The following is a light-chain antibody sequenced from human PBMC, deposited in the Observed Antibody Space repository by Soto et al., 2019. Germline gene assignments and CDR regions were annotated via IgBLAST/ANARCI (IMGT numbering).Light chain of an antibody. Sequence: QSARTQPASVSGSPGQTITISCTGTSSDVGGYNYVSWYQHNPGKAPKLLTYEVSNRPSGVSDRFSGSKSDNMASLTISGLQAEDEADYYCSSYTSTNTPVVFGGGTKVTVL. V-gene: IGLV2-14*01. J-gene: IGLJ2*01. CDR2: EVS. CDR3: SSYTSTNTPVV. CDR1: SSDVGGYNY.